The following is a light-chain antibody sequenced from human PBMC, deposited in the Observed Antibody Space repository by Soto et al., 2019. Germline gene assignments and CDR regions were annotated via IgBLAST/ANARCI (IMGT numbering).Light chain of an antibody. CDR2: WAS. V-gene: IGKV4-1*01. CDR1: RSVLYSSDNKNY. Sequence: DIVMTQSPDSLAVSLGERATINCKSSRSVLYSSDNKNYLAWYQQKPGQPPKLLIYWASTRESGVPDRFSGSGSGTDFTLTISGLQAADVAVYYCQQYYSIPQTFGQGTKVEIK. J-gene: IGKJ1*01. CDR3: QQYYSIPQT.